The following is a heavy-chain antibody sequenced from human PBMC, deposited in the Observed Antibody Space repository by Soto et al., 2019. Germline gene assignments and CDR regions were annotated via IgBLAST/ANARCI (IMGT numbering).Heavy chain of an antibody. CDR2: ISSSSSYI. J-gene: IGHJ4*02. CDR3: ARDSIAVAGTDY. V-gene: IGHV3-21*01. D-gene: IGHD6-19*01. Sequence: EVQLVESGGGLVKPGGSLRLSCAASGFTFSSYSMNWVRQAPGKGLEWVSSISSSSSYIYYADSVKGRFTISRDNAKKSLYLQMNSMRAEDTAVYYCARDSIAVAGTDYWGQGTLVTVSS. CDR1: GFTFSSYS.